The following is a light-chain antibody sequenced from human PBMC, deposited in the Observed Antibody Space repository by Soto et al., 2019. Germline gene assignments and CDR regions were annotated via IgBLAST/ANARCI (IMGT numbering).Light chain of an antibody. CDR1: SSDIGGYNY. V-gene: IGLV2-14*01. J-gene: IGLJ1*01. Sequence: QSALTQPASVSGSPGQSITISCTGTSSDIGGYNYVSWYQQHPGEAPKLMISEVSTRPAGLSNRCSGCKSGNTASLTISGLQDEDEADYYCSSYTSSDTLVFGTGTKLTVL. CDR2: EVS. CDR3: SSYTSSDTLV.